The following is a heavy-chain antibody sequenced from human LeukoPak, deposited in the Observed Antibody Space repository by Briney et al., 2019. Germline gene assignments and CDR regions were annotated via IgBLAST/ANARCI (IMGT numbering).Heavy chain of an antibody. D-gene: IGHD3-3*01. J-gene: IGHJ4*02. CDR2: ISGSSSYI. Sequence: GGSLRLSCAASGFTFSSYSMNWVRQAPGKGLEWVSSISGSSSYIYYADSVKGRFTISRDNAKNSLYLQMNSLRAEDTAVYYCARAPTNYDFWSGYYLEGGTGLDYWGQGTLVTVSS. V-gene: IGHV3-21*01. CDR1: GFTFSSYS. CDR3: ARAPTNYDFWSGYYLEGGTGLDY.